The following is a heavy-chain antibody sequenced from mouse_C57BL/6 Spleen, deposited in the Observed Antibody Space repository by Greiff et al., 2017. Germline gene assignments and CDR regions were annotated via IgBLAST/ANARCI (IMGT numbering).Heavy chain of an antibody. CDR1: GYTFTSYW. Sequence: QVQLKQPGAELVKPGASVKLSCKASGYTFTSYWMHWVKQRPGQGLEWIGMIHPNSGSTNYNEKFKSKATLTVDKSSSTAYMQISSLTSEDAAVYYCARRDGSHVDYWGKGTTLTVYS. J-gene: IGHJ2*01. CDR3: ARRDGSHVDY. D-gene: IGHD2-3*01. CDR2: IHPNSGST. V-gene: IGHV1-64*01.